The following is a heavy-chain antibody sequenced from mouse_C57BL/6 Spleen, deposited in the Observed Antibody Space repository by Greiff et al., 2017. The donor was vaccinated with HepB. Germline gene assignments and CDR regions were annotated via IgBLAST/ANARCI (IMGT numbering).Heavy chain of an antibody. J-gene: IGHJ3*01. D-gene: IGHD1-1*02. V-gene: IGHV1-81*01. CDR1: GSTFTSYG. CDR3: ASEMIDYGPREFAY. Sequence: VKLMESGAELARPGASVKLSCKASGSTFTSYGISWVKQRTGQGLEWIGEIYPRSGNTYYNEKFKGKATLTADKSSSTAYMELRSLTSEDSAVYVCASEMIDYGPREFAYWGQGTLVTVSA. CDR2: IYPRSGNT.